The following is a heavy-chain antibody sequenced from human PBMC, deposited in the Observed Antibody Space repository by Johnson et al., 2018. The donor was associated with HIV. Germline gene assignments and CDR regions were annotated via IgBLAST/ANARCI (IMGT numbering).Heavy chain of an antibody. D-gene: IGHD4-17*01. Sequence: VQLVESGGGLIQPGGSLRLSCAASGFTVSSNYMSWVRQAPGKGLEWVSVIYSGGSTYYADSVKGRFTISRDNSKNTLYVQMNSLRAEDTAVYYCARLKEDYGDYWAFDIWGQGTMVTVAS. V-gene: IGHV3-53*01. CDR1: GFTVSSNY. J-gene: IGHJ3*02. CDR3: ARLKEDYGDYWAFDI. CDR2: IYSGGST.